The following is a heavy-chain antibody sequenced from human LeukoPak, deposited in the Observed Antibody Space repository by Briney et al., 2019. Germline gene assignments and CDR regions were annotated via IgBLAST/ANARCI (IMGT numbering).Heavy chain of an antibody. CDR3: ARGEDWTLIEGLATVTHFDY. Sequence: KTGGSLRLSCAASGFTFRDYYMGWIRQAPGKGLECVSYISLSGSTISYADSLKGRFTISKDNAKNSLYLQMNSLRAEDTAVYYCARGEDWTLIEGLATVTHFDYWGPGTLVTVSS. J-gene: IGHJ4*02. CDR1: GFTFRDYY. CDR2: ISLSGSTI. V-gene: IGHV3-11*04. D-gene: IGHD4-17*01.